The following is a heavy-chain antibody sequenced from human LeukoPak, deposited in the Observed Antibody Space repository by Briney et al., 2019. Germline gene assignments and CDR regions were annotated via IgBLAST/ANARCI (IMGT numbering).Heavy chain of an antibody. CDR1: GGSFSGYY. V-gene: IGHV4-34*01. CDR2: INHSGST. J-gene: IGHJ6*02. Sequence: SETLSLTCAVYGGSFSGYYWSWIRQPPGKGLEWIGEINHSGSTNYNPSLKSRVTISVDTSKNQFSLKLSSVTAADTAVYYCARDDSYYYYGMDVWAQGTTVTVSS. CDR3: ARDDSYYYYGMDV.